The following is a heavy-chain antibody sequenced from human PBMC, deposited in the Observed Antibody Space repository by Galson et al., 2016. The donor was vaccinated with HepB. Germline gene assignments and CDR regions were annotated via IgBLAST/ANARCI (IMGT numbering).Heavy chain of an antibody. J-gene: IGHJ5*02. Sequence: SVKVSCKASGGVFSTYAITWVRQAPGQGLEWMGGIIPIFTSANYAQKFQDRVTITADESTSTVHMELSSLRSEDTAVYYCARGGISMIVVDANWFDPWGQGTLVTVSS. D-gene: IGHD3-22*01. CDR3: ARGGISMIVVDANWFDP. V-gene: IGHV1-69*13. CDR1: GGVFSTYA. CDR2: IIPIFTSA.